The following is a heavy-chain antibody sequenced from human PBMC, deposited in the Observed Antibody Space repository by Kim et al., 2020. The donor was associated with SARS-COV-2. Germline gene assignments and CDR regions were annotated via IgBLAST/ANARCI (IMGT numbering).Heavy chain of an antibody. J-gene: IGHJ4*02. CDR3: ARGPPGAARPLLN. D-gene: IGHD6-6*01. Sequence: SETLSLTCAVYGGSFSGYYWSWIRQPPGKGLEWIGEINHSGSTNYNPSLKSRVTISVDTSKNQFSLKLSSVPAADTAVYYCARGPPGAARPLLNWGQGTLVTVSS. CDR1: GGSFSGYY. V-gene: IGHV4-34*01. CDR2: INHSGST.